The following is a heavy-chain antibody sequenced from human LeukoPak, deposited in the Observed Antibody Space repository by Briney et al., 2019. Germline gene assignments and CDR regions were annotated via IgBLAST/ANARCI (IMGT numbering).Heavy chain of an antibody. Sequence: GGSLRLSCAASGFTFSSYAMHWVRQAPGKGLEWVAVISYDGGNKYYADSVKGRFTISRDNSKNTLYLQMNSLRAEDTAVYYCARAIRIGAPSVNWGQGTLVTVSS. J-gene: IGHJ4*02. V-gene: IGHV3-30*04. CDR3: ARAIRIGAPSVN. CDR2: ISYDGGNK. CDR1: GFTFSSYA. D-gene: IGHD1-26*01.